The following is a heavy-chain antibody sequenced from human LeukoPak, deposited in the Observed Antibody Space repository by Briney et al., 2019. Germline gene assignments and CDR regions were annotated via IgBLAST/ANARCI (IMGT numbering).Heavy chain of an antibody. D-gene: IGHD4-17*01. V-gene: IGHV3-48*04. CDR2: ISPRSETI. CDR1: GCRIVKIS. CDR3: ARIDGATVFTYYMDL. J-gene: IGHJ6*03. Sequence: AESLRLCSAASGCRIVKISVDGVPQNQEKGLEWVSYISPRSETIFYAESVQGRFAVSRDDAKGSLYLQMHTLRVEDTAVYYCARIDGATVFTYYMDLWGKGTTVTVAS.